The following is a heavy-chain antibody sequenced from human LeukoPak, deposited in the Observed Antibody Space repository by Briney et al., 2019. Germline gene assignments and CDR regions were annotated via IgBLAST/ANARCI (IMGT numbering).Heavy chain of an antibody. CDR3: ARDLTYYYDSSGYWRPTGVGWFDP. D-gene: IGHD3-22*01. CDR2: TYYRSKWYN. Sequence: SQTLSLTCAISGDTVSNKRSAWNWIRQSPSRGLEWLGRTYYRSKWYNDYAVSVKSRITINPDTSKNQFSLQLNSVTAADTAVYYCARDLTYYYDSSGYWRPTGVGWFDPWGQGTLVTVSS. CDR1: GDTVSNKRSA. J-gene: IGHJ5*02. V-gene: IGHV6-1*01.